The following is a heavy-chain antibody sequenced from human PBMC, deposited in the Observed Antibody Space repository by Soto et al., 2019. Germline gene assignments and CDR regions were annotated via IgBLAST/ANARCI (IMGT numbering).Heavy chain of an antibody. V-gene: IGHV4-39*01. Sequence: SETLSLTCTVSGGSISSSSYYWGWIRQPPGKGLEWIGSIYYSGSTYYNPSLKSRVTISVDTSKNQFSLKLSSVTAADTAVYYCGSRSSLMTGGMDVWGQGTTVTVSS. D-gene: IGHD1-26*01. CDR1: GGSISSSSYY. J-gene: IGHJ6*02. CDR3: GSRSSLMTGGMDV. CDR2: IYYSGST.